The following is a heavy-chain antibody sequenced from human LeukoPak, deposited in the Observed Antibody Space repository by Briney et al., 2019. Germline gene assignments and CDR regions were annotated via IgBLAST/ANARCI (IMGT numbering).Heavy chain of an antibody. CDR2: ISYDGSNK. J-gene: IGHJ6*03. Sequence: GGSLRLSCAASGFTFSSYAMHWVRQAPGKGLEWVAVISYDGSNKYYADSVKGRFTISRDNSKNTLYLQMNILRTDDTAVYYCARDGHIPVRPGFDYYYYYMDVWGKGTTVTISS. D-gene: IGHD6-6*01. CDR3: ARDGHIPVRPGFDYYYYYMDV. V-gene: IGHV3-30-3*01. CDR1: GFTFSSYA.